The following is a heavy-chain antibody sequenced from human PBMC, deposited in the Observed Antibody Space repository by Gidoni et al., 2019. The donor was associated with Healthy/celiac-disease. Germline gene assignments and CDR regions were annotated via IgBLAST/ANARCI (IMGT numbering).Heavy chain of an antibody. CDR3: ARHLHYSYYYYYYGMDV. CDR1: GYPFTSYD. J-gene: IGHJ6*02. V-gene: IGHV1-8*01. D-gene: IGHD4-4*01. CDR2: MNPNSGNT. Sequence: QVQLVQSGAEVKKPGASVKVFCKASGYPFTSYDLNWVRQATGQGLEWMGWMNPNSGNTGYAQKFQGRVTMTRNTSISTAYMELSSLRSEDTAVYYCARHLHYSYYYYYYGMDVWGQGTTVTVSS.